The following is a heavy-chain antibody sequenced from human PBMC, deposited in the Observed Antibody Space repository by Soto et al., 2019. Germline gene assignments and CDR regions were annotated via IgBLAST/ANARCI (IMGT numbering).Heavy chain of an antibody. CDR1: GFSFSTYA. Sequence: GGSLRLACAGSGFSFSTYAMSWVRQAPGKGLEWVSAISGSGGSTYYADSVKGRFTISRDNSKNTLNLQMNSLRAEDTAIYYCAKENTASSGYVHYWCQGPQVTVS. CDR2: ISGSGGST. D-gene: IGHD3-22*01. CDR3: AKENTASSGYVHY. V-gene: IGHV3-23*01. J-gene: IGHJ4*02.